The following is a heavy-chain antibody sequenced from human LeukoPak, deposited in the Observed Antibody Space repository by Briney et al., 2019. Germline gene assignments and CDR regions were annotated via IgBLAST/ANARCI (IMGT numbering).Heavy chain of an antibody. CDR2: IYPGDSDT. Sequence: GESLKISCQGSGFTFTTSWIGWVRQLPGKGLEWMGNIYPGDSDTRYSSSFQGQVTISVDKSINTAYLHWSSLKASDTAMYYCARHGGGNSWPFQHWGQGTLVTVSS. D-gene: IGHD6-13*01. CDR1: GFTFTTSW. J-gene: IGHJ1*01. CDR3: ARHGGGNSWPFQH. V-gene: IGHV5-51*01.